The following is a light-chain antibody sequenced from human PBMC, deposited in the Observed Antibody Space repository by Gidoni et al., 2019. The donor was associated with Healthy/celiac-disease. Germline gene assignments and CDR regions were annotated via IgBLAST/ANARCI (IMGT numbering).Light chain of an antibody. J-gene: IGKJ2*04. CDR1: QSVSSN. CDR2: GAS. Sequence: EIVMTQSPATLSVSPGERATLSCRASQSVSSNLAWYQQKPGQAPRLLIYGASTRATGIPARFSGSGSGTEFTLTISSLQSEDFAVYYCQQYNNWPPDGGSFGQGPKLEIK. CDR3: QQYNNWPPDGGS. V-gene: IGKV3-15*01.